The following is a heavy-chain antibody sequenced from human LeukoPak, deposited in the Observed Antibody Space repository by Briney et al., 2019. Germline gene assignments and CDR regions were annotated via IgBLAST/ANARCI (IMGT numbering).Heavy chain of an antibody. CDR2: ISGSGGST. V-gene: IGHV3-23*01. Sequence: GGSLRLSCAASGFTFSSYAMSWVPQAPGRGLEWGSGISGSGGSTYYADSVKGRFTITRDNSKNTLYLQMNSLRAEDTAVYYCAKRWGDDTYYFDFWGQGNLVTVSS. CDR1: GFTFSSYA. CDR3: AKRWGDDTYYFDF. D-gene: IGHD3-10*01. J-gene: IGHJ4*02.